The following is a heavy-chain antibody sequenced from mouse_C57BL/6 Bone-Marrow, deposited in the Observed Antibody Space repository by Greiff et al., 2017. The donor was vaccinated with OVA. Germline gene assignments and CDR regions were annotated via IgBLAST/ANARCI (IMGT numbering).Heavy chain of an antibody. J-gene: IGHJ4*01. CDR1: GYTFTSYW. V-gene: IGHV1-69*01. CDR3: ARGLDGLYAMDY. D-gene: IGHD3-1*01. CDR2: IDPSDSYT. Sequence: QVQLKQPGAELVMPGASVKLSCKASGYTFTSYWMHWVKQRPGQGLEWIGEIDPSDSYTNYNQKFKGKSTLTVDKSSSTAYMQLSSLTSEDSAVYYGARGLDGLYAMDYWGQGTSVTVSS.